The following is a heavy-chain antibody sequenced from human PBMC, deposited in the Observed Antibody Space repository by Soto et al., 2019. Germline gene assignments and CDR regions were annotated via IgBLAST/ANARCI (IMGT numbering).Heavy chain of an antibody. V-gene: IGHV5-51*01. J-gene: IGHJ6*02. Sequence: GESLKISCKGSGYSFTSYCIGWVRQMPGKGLEWMGIIYPGDSDTRYSPSFQGQVTISADKSISTAYLQWSSLKASDTAMYYCARHSFGIVVVPAATNYYGMDVWGQGTTVTVSS. CDR2: IYPGDSDT. D-gene: IGHD2-2*01. CDR1: GYSFTSYC. CDR3: ARHSFGIVVVPAATNYYGMDV.